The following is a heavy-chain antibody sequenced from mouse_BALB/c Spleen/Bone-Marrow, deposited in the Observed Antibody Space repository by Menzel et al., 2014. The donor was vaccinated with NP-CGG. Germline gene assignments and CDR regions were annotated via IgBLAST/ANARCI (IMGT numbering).Heavy chain of an antibody. CDR1: GYDFTNYL. CDR2: INPGSGGT. CDR3: ARIYYGNYY. J-gene: IGHJ2*01. Sequence: QFHLQQSGAELVRPGTSVKVSCKASGYDFTNYLIEWVKQRPGQGLEWIGVINPGSGGTNYNEKFKGKATLTADKSSSTAYMQLSRRTSDDSAGYFCARIYYGNYYWGQGTTLTVSS. V-gene: IGHV1-54*01. D-gene: IGHD2-1*01.